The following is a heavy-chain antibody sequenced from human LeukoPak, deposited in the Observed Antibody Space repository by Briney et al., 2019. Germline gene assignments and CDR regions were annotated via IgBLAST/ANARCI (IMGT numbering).Heavy chain of an antibody. D-gene: IGHD2-15*01. CDR2: IYHSGST. V-gene: IGHV4-38-2*01. Sequence: SETLSLTCAASGYSISRGYYWGWIRQPPGKGLEWIGSIYHSGSTYYNPSLKSRVTMSVDTSKNEFSLKLSSVTAADPAVYYCARHDAYCSGGSCYYWYFDLWGRGTLVTVSS. J-gene: IGHJ2*01. CDR1: GYSISRGYY. CDR3: ARHDAYCSGGSCYYWYFDL.